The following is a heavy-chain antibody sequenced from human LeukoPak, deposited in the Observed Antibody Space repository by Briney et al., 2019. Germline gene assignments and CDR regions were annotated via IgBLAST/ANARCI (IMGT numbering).Heavy chain of an antibody. CDR1: GGPISRYY. J-gene: IGHJ4*02. CDR2: IYYSGST. V-gene: IGHV4-59*01. Sequence: PSETLSLTCTVSGGPISRYYWSWIRQPPGKGLEWIGYIYYSGSTNYNPSLKSRVTISVDTSKNQFSLKLSSVTAADTAVYYCARGWWIYDSSGYYYKDFDYWGQGTLVTVSS. CDR3: ARGWWIYDSSGYYYKDFDY. D-gene: IGHD3-22*01.